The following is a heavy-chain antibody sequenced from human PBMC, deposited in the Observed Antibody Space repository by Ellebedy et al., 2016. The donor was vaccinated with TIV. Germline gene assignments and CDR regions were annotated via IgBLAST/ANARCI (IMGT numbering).Heavy chain of an antibody. D-gene: IGHD2-2*01. CDR3: ARGRRVYQPYYYYMDV. CDR2: VYFTGST. CDR1: GGSISSSANC. J-gene: IGHJ6*03. Sequence: SETLSLXXTVSGGSISSSANCWDWIRQPPGKGLEWIGRVYFTGSTHYNPSLRSRVTISVDTSKNQFSLKLSSVTAADTAVYYCARGRRVYQPYYYYMDVWGKGTTVTVSS. V-gene: IGHV4-39*07.